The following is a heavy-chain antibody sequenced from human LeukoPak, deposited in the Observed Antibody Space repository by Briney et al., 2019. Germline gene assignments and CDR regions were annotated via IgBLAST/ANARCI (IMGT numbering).Heavy chain of an antibody. V-gene: IGHV3-7*01. CDR1: GFTFSSYS. CDR3: ARAIQYSSSWPSPFGV. Sequence: GGSLRLSCAASGFTFSSYSMNWVRQAPGKGLEWVANIKQDGSEKYYVDSVKGRFTISRDNAKNSLYLQMNSLRAEDTAVYYCARAIQYSSSWPSPFGVWGQGTTVTVSS. J-gene: IGHJ6*02. D-gene: IGHD6-13*01. CDR2: IKQDGSEK.